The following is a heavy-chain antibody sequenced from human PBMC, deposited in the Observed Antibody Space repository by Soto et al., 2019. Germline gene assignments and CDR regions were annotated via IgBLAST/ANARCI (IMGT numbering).Heavy chain of an antibody. CDR2: IYHRGST. V-gene: IGHV4-30-4*01. J-gene: IGHJ6*02. CDR1: GGSISSGDYY. CDR3: AREWRERYYDFWSGGGDYYYYGMDV. D-gene: IGHD3-3*01. Sequence: PSETLSLTCTVSGGSISSGDYYWSWIRQPPGKGLEWIGYIYHRGSTYYNPSLKSRVTISVDTSKNQFSLKLTSVTAADTAVYYCAREWRERYYDFWSGGGDYYYYGMDVWGQGTTVTVSS.